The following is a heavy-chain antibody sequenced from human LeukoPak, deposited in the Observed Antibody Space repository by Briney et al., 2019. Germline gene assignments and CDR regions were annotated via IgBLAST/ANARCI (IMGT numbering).Heavy chain of an antibody. J-gene: IGHJ4*02. CDR2: ITSSSSSI. V-gene: IGHV3-21*01. CDR1: GFTFSSYG. Sequence: GGSLRLSCAASGFTFSSYGMHWVRQAPGKGLEWVSSITSSSSSIYSADSVKGRLTISRDNAKNSLYLEMSSLRGEDTAVYYCARDLAWGAYWGQGTLVTVSS. D-gene: IGHD4/OR15-4a*01. CDR3: ARDLAWGAY.